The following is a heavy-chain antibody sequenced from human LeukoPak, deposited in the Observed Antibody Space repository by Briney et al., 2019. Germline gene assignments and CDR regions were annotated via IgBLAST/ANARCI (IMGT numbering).Heavy chain of an antibody. CDR3: ASLPRLKPRIAAAGNYYYGMDV. CDR1: GFTFDDYA. CDR2: ISWNSGSI. V-gene: IGHV3-9*01. J-gene: IGHJ6*02. D-gene: IGHD6-13*01. Sequence: GGSLRLSCAASGFTFDDYAMHWVRQAPGKGLEWVSGISWNSGSIGYADSVKGRFTISRDNAKNSLYLQMNSLRAADTAVYYCASLPRLKPRIAAAGNYYYGMDVWGQGTTVTVSS.